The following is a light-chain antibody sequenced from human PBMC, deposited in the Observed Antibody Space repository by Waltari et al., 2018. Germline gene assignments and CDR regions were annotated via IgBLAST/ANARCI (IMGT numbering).Light chain of an antibody. CDR2: GAS. J-gene: IGKJ1*01. V-gene: IGKV3-20*01. CDR1: QSVTRA. CDR3: QHYVRLPAT. Sequence: EILLTQSPGTLSLSPGGRAPLSCRASQSVTRALAWYQQKPGQAPRLLIYGASNRATGIPDRFSGRGSGTDFSLTISRLEPEDFAVYYCQHYVRLPATFGQGTKVEIK.